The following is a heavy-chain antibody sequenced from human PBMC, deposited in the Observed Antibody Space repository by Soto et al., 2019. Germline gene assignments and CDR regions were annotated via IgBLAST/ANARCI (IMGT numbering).Heavy chain of an antibody. J-gene: IGHJ4*02. CDR3: GRGGTAIPGAGGGDY. Sequence: QVQLVQSGAEVKKPGASVKVSCKASGYTFTSYGISWVRQAPGQGLEWMGWISAYNGNTNYAQKLQGRVTMTTDTPTSPAYRELGGLRSDDTAVYYCGRGGTAIPGAGGGDYWGQGTLVTVSS. CDR1: GYTFTSYG. D-gene: IGHD2-21*02. V-gene: IGHV1-18*01. CDR2: ISAYNGNT.